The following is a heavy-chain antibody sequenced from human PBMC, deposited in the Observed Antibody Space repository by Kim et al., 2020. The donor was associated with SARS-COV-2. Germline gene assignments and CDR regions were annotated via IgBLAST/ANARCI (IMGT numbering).Heavy chain of an antibody. CDR1: GFPFSNFE. J-gene: IGHJ5*02. CDR3: ARGLGGDSAPPFAS. V-gene: IGHV3-48*03. CDR2: ISTASTTI. D-gene: IGHD4-17*01. Sequence: GGSLRLSCAASGFPFSNFEMNWVRQAPGKGLEWISYISTASTTIYYAESVKGRFTISRDDAKNSLFLQMNSLRAEDTATYYCARGLGGDSAPPFASWGQGTLAT.